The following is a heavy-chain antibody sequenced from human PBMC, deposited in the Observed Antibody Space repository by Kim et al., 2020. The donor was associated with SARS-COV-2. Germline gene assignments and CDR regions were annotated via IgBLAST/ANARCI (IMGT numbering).Heavy chain of an antibody. CDR3: ARGKGMVRGVIRTGGSWFDP. Sequence: SSVKVSCKASGGTFSSYAISWVRQAPGQGLEWMGGIIPIFGTANYAQKFQGRVTITADESTSTAYMELSSLRSEDTAVYYCARGKGMVRGVIRTGGSWFDPWGQGTLVTVSS. CDR1: GGTFSSYA. D-gene: IGHD3-10*01. V-gene: IGHV1-69*13. J-gene: IGHJ5*02. CDR2: IIPIFGTA.